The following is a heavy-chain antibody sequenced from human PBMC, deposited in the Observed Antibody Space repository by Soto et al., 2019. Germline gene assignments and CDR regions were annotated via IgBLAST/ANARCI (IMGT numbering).Heavy chain of an antibody. D-gene: IGHD3-16*02. CDR3: ARDKVTFGGVIVRSHDAFDI. V-gene: IGHV3-48*01. CDR2: ISSSSSTI. Sequence: LRLSCAASGFTFSSYSMNCVRQAPGKGLEWVSYISSSSSTIYYADSVKGRFTISRDNAKNSLYLQMNSLRAEDTAVYYCARDKVTFGGVIVRSHDAFDIWGQGTMVTVSS. CDR1: GFTFSSYS. J-gene: IGHJ3*02.